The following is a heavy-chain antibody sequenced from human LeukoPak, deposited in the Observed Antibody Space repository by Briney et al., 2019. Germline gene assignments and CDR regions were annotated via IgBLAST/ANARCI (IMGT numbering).Heavy chain of an antibody. Sequence: ASVKVSCKASGYTFTGYYMHWVRQAPGQGLEWMGIINPSGGSTSYAQKFQGRVTMTRDTSISTAYMELSRLRSDDTAVYYCARVTMENWFDPWGQGTLVTVSS. V-gene: IGHV1-2*02. J-gene: IGHJ5*02. CDR3: ARVTMENWFDP. D-gene: IGHD5-24*01. CDR2: INPSGGST. CDR1: GYTFTGYY.